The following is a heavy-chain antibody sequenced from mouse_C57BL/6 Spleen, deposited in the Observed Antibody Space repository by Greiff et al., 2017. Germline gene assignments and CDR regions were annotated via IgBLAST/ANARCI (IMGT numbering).Heavy chain of an antibody. D-gene: IGHD3-3*01. CDR2: IYPGDGDT. V-gene: IGHV1-80*01. Sequence: VQLQQSGAELVKPGASVKISCKASGYAFSSYWMNWVKQRPGKGLEWIGQIYPGDGDTNYNGKFKGKATLTADKAASTAYMQLSMLTSEDSAVYFCARWGDGYFDVWGTGTTVTVSS. CDR1: GYAFSSYW. J-gene: IGHJ1*03. CDR3: ARWGDGYFDV.